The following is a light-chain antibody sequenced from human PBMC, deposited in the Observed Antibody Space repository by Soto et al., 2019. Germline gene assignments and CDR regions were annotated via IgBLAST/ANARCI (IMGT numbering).Light chain of an antibody. CDR1: SSDVGTYNY. CDR3: FSPGGSSTLYV. V-gene: IGLV2-14*01. Sequence: QSVLTQPASVSGSPGQSITISCTGTSSDVGTYNYVSWYQQHPGKAPKLMIYDVDNRPAAISNRFSASKSGNTASLTISGLQTEDEAEYYCFSPGGSSTLYVFGTGTKLTVL. CDR2: DVD. J-gene: IGLJ1*01.